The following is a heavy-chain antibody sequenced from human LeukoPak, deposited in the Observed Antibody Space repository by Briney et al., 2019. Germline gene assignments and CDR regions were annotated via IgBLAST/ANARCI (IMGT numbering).Heavy chain of an antibody. V-gene: IGHV3-23*01. Sequence: GGSLRLSCAASGFTFSSYAMSWVRQAPGKGLEWVSAISGSGGSTYYADSVKGRFTISRDNSKNTLYLQMNSLRAEDTAVYYCARRYYVWGSYRYNKYYLDYWGQGTLVTVSS. CDR3: ARRYYVWGSYRYNKYYLDY. D-gene: IGHD3-16*02. J-gene: IGHJ4*02. CDR2: ISGSGGST. CDR1: GFTFSSYA.